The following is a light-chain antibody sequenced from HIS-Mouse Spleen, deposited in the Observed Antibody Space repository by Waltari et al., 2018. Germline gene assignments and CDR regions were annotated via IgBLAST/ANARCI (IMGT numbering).Light chain of an antibody. Sequence: QSALTQPASVSGSPGQSITISCTGTSSDVGSYNLVSWYQQHPGKAPKRMIDEGSKRPSGVSNRFSGSKSGNTASRTISGLQAEDEADYYCCSYAGSSTVVFGGGTKLTVL. V-gene: IGLV2-23*01. J-gene: IGLJ2*01. CDR1: SSDVGSYNL. CDR2: EGS. CDR3: CSYAGSSTVV.